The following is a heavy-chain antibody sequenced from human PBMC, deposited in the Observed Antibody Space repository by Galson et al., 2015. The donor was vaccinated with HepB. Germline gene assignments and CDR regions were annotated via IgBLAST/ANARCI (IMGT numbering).Heavy chain of an antibody. Sequence: SVKVSCKASGYTFTSYYMHWVRQAPGQGLEWMGIINPSGGSTSYAQKFQGRVTMTRDTSTSTVYMELSSLRSEDTAVYYCAREIRVAAAGRWFDPWGQGTLVTVSS. D-gene: IGHD6-13*01. J-gene: IGHJ5*02. CDR2: INPSGGST. CDR1: GYTFTSYY. CDR3: AREIRVAAAGRWFDP. V-gene: IGHV1-46*01.